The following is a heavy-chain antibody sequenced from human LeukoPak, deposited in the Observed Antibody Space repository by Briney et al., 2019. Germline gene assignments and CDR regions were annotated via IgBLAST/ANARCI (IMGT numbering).Heavy chain of an antibody. CDR3: ARIMITVTTSDY. V-gene: IGHV3-48*03. Sequence: PGGSLRLSCSASGFTFSSYEMNWVRQAPGKGLEWVSYISSSGGTIYYADSVKGRFTISRDNAKNSLYLQVNSLRAEDTAVYYCARIMITVTTSDYWGQGTLVTVSS. J-gene: IGHJ4*02. CDR2: ISSSGGTI. D-gene: IGHD4-17*01. CDR1: GFTFSSYE.